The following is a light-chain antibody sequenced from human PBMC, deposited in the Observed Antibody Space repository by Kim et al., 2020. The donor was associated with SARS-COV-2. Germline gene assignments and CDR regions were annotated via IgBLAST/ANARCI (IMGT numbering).Light chain of an antibody. CDR3: QSADSSGTSYVV. CDR2: KDS. V-gene: IGLV3-25*03. CDR1: ALPKQY. J-gene: IGLJ2*01. Sequence: SYELTQPPSVSGSPGQTARITCSGDALPKQYAYWYQQKPGQAPVLVIYKDSERPSGIPERFSGSSSGTTVTLTISGVQAEDEADYYCQSADSSGTSYVVFGGGTQLTVL.